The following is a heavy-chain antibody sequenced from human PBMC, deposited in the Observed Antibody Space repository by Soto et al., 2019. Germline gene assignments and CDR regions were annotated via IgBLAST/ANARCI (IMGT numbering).Heavy chain of an antibody. CDR3: ARGILGYCSSTSCYTHAYYYGMDV. CDR1: GGTFSSYA. V-gene: IGHV1-69*01. Sequence: KVSCKASGGTFSSYAISWVRQAPGQGLEWMGGIIPIFGTANYAQKFQGRVTITADESTSTAYMELSSLRSEDTAVYYCARGILGYCSSTSCYTHAYYYGMDVWGQGTTVTVSS. J-gene: IGHJ6*02. D-gene: IGHD2-2*02. CDR2: IIPIFGTA.